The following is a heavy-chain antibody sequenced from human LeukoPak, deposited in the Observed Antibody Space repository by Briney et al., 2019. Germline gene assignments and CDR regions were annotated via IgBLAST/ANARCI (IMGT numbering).Heavy chain of an antibody. CDR2: IYYTGST. CDR3: ARDSMSRGVDY. CDR1: GGSINTYY. J-gene: IGHJ4*02. V-gene: IGHV4-59*12. D-gene: IGHD3-10*01. Sequence: SETLSLTCTVSGGSINTYYWTWVRQPPGKGLEWIGYIYYTGSTTYNPSLESRVTISVDTSKNQFSLKLSSVTAADTAVYYCARDSMSRGVDYWGQGTLVTVSS.